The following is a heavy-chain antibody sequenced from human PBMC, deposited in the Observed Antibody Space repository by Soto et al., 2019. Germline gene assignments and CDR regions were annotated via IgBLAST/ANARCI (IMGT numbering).Heavy chain of an antibody. J-gene: IGHJ2*01. D-gene: IGHD2-15*01. Sequence: QVQLVQSGGEVKKPGASVKVSCQASGYTCSDYAISWVRQAPGQGLEWMGWISASTRNTDQAQNFQGRVIMTLDTSTNTAYMELRSLRSDDTAVYYCVRCYCSVGSCYACWHFDLWGRGTLVTVSS. CDR3: VRCYCSVGSCYACWHFDL. CDR1: GYTCSDYA. CDR2: ISASTRNT. V-gene: IGHV1-18*01.